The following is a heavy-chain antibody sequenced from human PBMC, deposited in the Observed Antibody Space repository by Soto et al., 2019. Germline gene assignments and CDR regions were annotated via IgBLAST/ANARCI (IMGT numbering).Heavy chain of an antibody. CDR2: INPNSGGT. CDR1: GYTFTGYY. CDR3: ARLDGYYYDSSGYSYGMDV. J-gene: IGHJ6*02. Sequence: SVKVSCKASGYTFTGYYMHWVRQAPVQGLEWMGWINPNSGGTNYAQKFQGRVTMTRDTSISTAYMELSRLRSDDTAVYYCARLDGYYYDSSGYSYGMDVWGQGTTVTVSS. V-gene: IGHV1-2*02. D-gene: IGHD3-22*01.